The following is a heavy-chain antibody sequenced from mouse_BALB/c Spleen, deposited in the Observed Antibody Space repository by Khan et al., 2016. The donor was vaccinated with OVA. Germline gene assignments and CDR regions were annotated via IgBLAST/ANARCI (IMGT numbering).Heavy chain of an antibody. D-gene: IGHD2-14*01. CDR1: GYTFTSYT. V-gene: IGHV1-4*01. CDR2: INPSNDYT. CDR3: VRGGADHRSDGWFAY. Sequence: QVQLKESGAELARPGASLKMSCKASGYTFTSYTIHWVRQRPGLTLEWIGHINPSNDYTNYTQKFKDKATLIVDKSSSPAYIQLRSLTSDDSAVNYCVRGGADHRSDGWFAYGGQGTLVTVSA. J-gene: IGHJ3*01.